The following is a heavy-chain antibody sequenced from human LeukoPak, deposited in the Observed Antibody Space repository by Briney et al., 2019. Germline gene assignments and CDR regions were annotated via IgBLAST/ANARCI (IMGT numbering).Heavy chain of an antibody. CDR3: ARGSVVAATVIPGYYYYYMDV. CDR2: IYYSGST. V-gene: IGHV4-59*01. CDR1: GGSLSSYY. Sequence: SETLSLTCTVSGGSLSSYYWSWIRQPPGKGLEWIGYIYYSGSTNYNPSLKSRVTISVDTSKNQFSLKLSSVTAADTAVYYCARGSVVAATVIPGYYYYYMDVWGKGTTVTISS. J-gene: IGHJ6*03. D-gene: IGHD2-15*01.